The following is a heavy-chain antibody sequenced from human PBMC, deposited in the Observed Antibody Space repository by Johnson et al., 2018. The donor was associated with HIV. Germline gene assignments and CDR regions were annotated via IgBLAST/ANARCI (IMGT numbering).Heavy chain of an antibody. CDR2: INSDGSST. D-gene: IGHD2-15*01. CDR3: ARGDCSGGSCYSEGATDAFDI. CDR1: GFTVSSNY. Sequence: VQLVESGGGLVQPGGSLRLSCTASGFTVSSNYMSWVRQAPGKGLVWVSRINSDGSSTSYADSVKGRFTISRDNSKNTLYLQMNSLRAEDTAVYYCARGDCSGGSCYSEGATDAFDIWGQGTVVTVSS. V-gene: IGHV3-66*02. J-gene: IGHJ3*02.